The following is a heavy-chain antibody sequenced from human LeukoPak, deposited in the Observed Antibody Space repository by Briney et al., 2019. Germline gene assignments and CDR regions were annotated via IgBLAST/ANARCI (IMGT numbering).Heavy chain of an antibody. CDR1: GGTFSSYA. Sequence: ASVQVSCKASGGTFSSYAISWVRQAPGQGLEWMGGIIPIFGTANYAQKFQGRVTITADKSTSTAYMELSSLRSEDTGVYYCAKDSGYSSGWTPGDWGQGTLVTVSS. D-gene: IGHD6-19*01. CDR3: AKDSGYSSGWTPGD. J-gene: IGHJ4*02. CDR2: IIPIFGTA. V-gene: IGHV1-69*06.